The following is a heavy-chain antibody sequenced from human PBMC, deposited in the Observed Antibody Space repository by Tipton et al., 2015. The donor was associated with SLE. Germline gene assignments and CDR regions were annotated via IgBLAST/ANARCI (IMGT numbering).Heavy chain of an antibody. CDR3: ARGEDSSSWYFDY. CDR1: GFTFSSYS. D-gene: IGHD6-13*01. V-gene: IGHV3-21*01. Sequence: SLRLSCAASGFTFSSYSMNWVRQAPGKGLEWVSSISSSSSYIYYADSVKGRFTISRDNAKNSLYLQMNSLRAEDTAVYYCARGEDSSSWYFDYWGQVTLVTVSS. CDR2: ISSSSSYI. J-gene: IGHJ4*02.